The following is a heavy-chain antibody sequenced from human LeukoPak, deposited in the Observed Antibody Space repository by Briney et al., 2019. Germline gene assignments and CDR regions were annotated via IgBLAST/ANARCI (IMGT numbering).Heavy chain of an antibody. CDR1: GFTFSSYA. Sequence: GGSLRLSCAASGFTFSSYAMSWVRQAPGKGLEWVSAVSGSGGSTYYADSVKGRFTISRDNSKNTLYLQMNSLRVEDTAVYYCAKDSSGWYDGAFDIWGQGTMVTVSS. CDR3: AKDSSGWYDGAFDI. V-gene: IGHV3-23*01. D-gene: IGHD6-19*01. J-gene: IGHJ3*02. CDR2: VSGSGGST.